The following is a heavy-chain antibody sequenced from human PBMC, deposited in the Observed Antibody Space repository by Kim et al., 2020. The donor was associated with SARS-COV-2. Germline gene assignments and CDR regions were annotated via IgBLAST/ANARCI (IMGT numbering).Heavy chain of an antibody. V-gene: IGHV6-1*01. Sequence: SQTLSLTCAISGDSVSSNSAAWNWVRQSPSRGLEWLGRTFYRYKWYNEYALSVKSRITINPDTSKNQFSLQLNSVTPEDTALYYCAREDYGGDSRGFDYWGQGTLVTVSS. J-gene: IGHJ4*02. CDR3: AREDYGGDSRGFDY. CDR1: GDSVSSNSAA. D-gene: IGHD2-21*02. CDR2: TFYRYKWYN.